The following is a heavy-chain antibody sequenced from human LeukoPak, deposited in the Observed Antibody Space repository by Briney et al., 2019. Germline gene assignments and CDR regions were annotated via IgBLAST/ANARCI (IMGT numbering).Heavy chain of an antibody. CDR3: ATLELELRTIDY. V-gene: IGHV1-2*06. D-gene: IGHD1-7*01. CDR1: GYIFTDYY. CDR2: INPNSGGT. Sequence: ASVKVSCKASGYIFTDYYMHWVRQAPGQELGWMGRINPNSGGTNYAQKFQGRVTMTRDTSISTAYMELSRLRSDDTAVYYCATLELELRTIDYWGQGTLVTVSS. J-gene: IGHJ4*02.